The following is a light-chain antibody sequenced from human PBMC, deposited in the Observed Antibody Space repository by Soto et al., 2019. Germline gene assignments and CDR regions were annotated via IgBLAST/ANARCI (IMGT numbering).Light chain of an antibody. CDR1: QTVSSNY. J-gene: IGKJ4*01. CDR2: GAS. CDR3: QQYASSPLT. Sequence: ENVLTQSPGTLSLSPGHRATLTCRASQTVSSNYLAWYQQKPGQAPRLLIYGASNRATGIPERFSGSGSGSDFTLSISRLEPEDFAVYYCQQYASSPLTFGGGTKVEIK. V-gene: IGKV3-20*01.